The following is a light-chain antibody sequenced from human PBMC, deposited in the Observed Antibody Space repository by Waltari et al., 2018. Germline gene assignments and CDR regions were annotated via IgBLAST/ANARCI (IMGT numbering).Light chain of an antibody. CDR3: QQLHSYPRA. J-gene: IGKJ4*01. CDR1: QDFDNW. Sequence: AIQVTQSPSSLSASVVYRLNIPCRASQDFDNWLAWYQQKPGKAPNLLIYGASVLESGVPSRFSGSGSGTDFTLTISSLQPEDFATYYCQQLHSYPRAFGGGTKVESK. CDR2: GAS. V-gene: IGKV1-13*02.